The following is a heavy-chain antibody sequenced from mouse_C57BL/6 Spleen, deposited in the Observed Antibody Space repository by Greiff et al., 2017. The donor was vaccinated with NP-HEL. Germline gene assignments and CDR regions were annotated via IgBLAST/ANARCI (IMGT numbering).Heavy chain of an antibody. V-gene: IGHV3-6*01. Sequence: EVQLQESGPGLVKPSQSLSLTCSVTGYSITSGYYWNWIRQFPGNKLEWMGYISYDGSNNYNPSLKNRISITRDTSKNQFFLKLNSVTTEDTATYYCARYYGRDAMDYWGQGTSVTVSS. CDR1: GYSITSGYY. CDR2: ISYDGSN. CDR3: ARYYGRDAMDY. J-gene: IGHJ4*01. D-gene: IGHD1-1*01.